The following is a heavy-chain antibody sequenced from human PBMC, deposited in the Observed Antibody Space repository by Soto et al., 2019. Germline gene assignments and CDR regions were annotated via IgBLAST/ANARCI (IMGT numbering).Heavy chain of an antibody. CDR1: GFTFSSYD. D-gene: IGHD3-22*01. Sequence: EVQLVESGGGLVQPGGSLRLSCAASGFTFSSYDMHWVRQVTGKGLEWVSAIGTAGDTFYLVSVKGRFTISRENAKKSLYLQINSLRAGDTAVYYCARAPGTSGYHHYYYGMDVWGRGTTVTVSS. J-gene: IGHJ6*02. CDR2: IGTAGDT. CDR3: ARAPGTSGYHHYYYGMDV. V-gene: IGHV3-13*01.